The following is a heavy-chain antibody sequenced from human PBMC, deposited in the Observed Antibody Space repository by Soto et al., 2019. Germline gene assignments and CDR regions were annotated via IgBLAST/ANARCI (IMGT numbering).Heavy chain of an antibody. CDR3: ARGAPYGSGSGGISV. CDR2: ISGYDGNT. V-gene: IGHV1-18*01. J-gene: IGHJ6*01. Sequence: QVQLVQSGAAVKKPGASVKVSCKASGYTFTNYGINWVRQAPGQGLEWMGWISGYDGNTNYAQKLKGRVTMTITTSTRISNSELGSMTANATSVYFCARGAPYGSGSGGISVWGQSTTGTFAS. CDR1: GYTFTNYG. D-gene: IGHD3-10*01.